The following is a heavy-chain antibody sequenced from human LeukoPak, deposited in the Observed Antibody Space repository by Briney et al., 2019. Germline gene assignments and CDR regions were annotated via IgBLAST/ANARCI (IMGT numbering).Heavy chain of an antibody. Sequence: PGGSLRLSCAASGFTFINYAMSWVRQAPGKGLEWVAVISYDGSNKYYADSVKGRFTISRDNSKNTLYLQMNSLRAEDTAVYYCAKEGEGSGSYLRGPPGYWGQGTLVTVSS. CDR2: ISYDGSNK. J-gene: IGHJ4*02. CDR3: AKEGEGSGSYLRGPPGY. D-gene: IGHD3-10*01. V-gene: IGHV3-30*18. CDR1: GFTFINYA.